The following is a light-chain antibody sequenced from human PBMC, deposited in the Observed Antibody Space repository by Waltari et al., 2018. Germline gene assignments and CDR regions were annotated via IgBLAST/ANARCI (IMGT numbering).Light chain of an antibody. CDR1: ILRTFY. CDR2: GKN. V-gene: IGLV3-19*01. J-gene: IGLJ2*01. CDR3: SSRAISGDLV. Sequence: SSELTQDTAVSVALGPTVRITCHGDILRTFYANWCRQKPGQATELVIYGKNNRPSGIPDRFFASSSGTTISLTITGAQAEDEADYYCSSRAISGDLVFGGGTELTVL.